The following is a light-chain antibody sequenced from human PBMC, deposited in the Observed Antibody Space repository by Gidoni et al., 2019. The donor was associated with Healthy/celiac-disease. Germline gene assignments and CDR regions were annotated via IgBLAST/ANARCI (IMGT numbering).Light chain of an antibody. V-gene: IGKV4-1*01. Sequence: DIVMTQSPDSLAVSLGERATINCKSSQSVLYSSNKQNYLAWYQQKPGQPPKLLIYWASTRESGVPDRFSGSGSGTDFTLNISSLQAEDVAVYYCQQYYSTPLTCGPGTKVDIK. CDR2: WAS. J-gene: IGKJ3*01. CDR1: QSVLYSSNKQNY. CDR3: QQYYSTPLT.